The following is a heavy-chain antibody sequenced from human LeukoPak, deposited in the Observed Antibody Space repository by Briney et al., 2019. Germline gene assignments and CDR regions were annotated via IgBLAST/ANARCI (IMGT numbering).Heavy chain of an antibody. Sequence: PGGSLRLSCAASGFTFSDAWMSWVRQAPGKGLEWVGRIKSKTDGGTTDYAAPVKGRFTISRDDSKNTLYLQMNSLKTEDTAVYYCTVTQVEPAPFGYWGQGTLVPVSS. V-gene: IGHV3-15*01. CDR2: IKSKTDGGTT. CDR1: GFTFSDAW. CDR3: TVTQVEPAPFGY. J-gene: IGHJ4*02. D-gene: IGHD1-14*01.